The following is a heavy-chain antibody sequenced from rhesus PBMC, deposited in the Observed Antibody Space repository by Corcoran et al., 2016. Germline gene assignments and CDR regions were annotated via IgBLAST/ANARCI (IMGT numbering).Heavy chain of an antibody. J-gene: IGHJ3*01. CDR2: ISNGGCST. D-gene: IGHD6-25*01. CDR1: GFTFSSYG. CDR3: AKDKGYSGSWHAFDF. Sequence: EVRLVESGGGLVQPGGSLRLSCAASGFTFSSYGMSWVRQAPGKGLEWVSYISNGGCSTYYADSVKCRFTISIDNSKNTLSLQMNSLRAEDTAVYYCAKDKGYSGSWHAFDFWGQGLRVTVSS. V-gene: IGHV3S5*01.